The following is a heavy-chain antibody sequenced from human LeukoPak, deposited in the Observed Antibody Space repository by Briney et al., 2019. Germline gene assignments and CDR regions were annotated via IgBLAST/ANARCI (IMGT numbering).Heavy chain of an antibody. CDR1: GASFTDYF. CDR2: IDHIAGT. CDR3: ARGKRRDSFKNVFDI. D-gene: IGHD1-1*01. Sequence: SETLSLTCAVSGASFTDYFWSWIRQPPGKGLEWIGEIDHIAGTNYNSSLNSRVTMSVGASKTQFSLKLSSVTAADTAVYYCARGKRRDSFKNVFDIWGQGTVVTVSS. J-gene: IGHJ3*02. V-gene: IGHV4-34*01.